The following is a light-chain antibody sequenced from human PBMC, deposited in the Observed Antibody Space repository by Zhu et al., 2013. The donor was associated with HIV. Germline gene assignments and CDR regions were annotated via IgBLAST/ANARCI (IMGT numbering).Light chain of an antibody. J-gene: IGKJ2*01. CDR3: HQYGSSPPT. CDR2: GAS. V-gene: IGKV3-20*01. Sequence: EIVLTQSPVTLSVSPGERVILSCRASQSVASNLAWYQQRPGQAPRLLIYGASTRATGIPARFTGSGSGTDFTLTISRLEPEDFAVYHCHQYGSSPPTFGQGTKVEIK. CDR1: QSVASN.